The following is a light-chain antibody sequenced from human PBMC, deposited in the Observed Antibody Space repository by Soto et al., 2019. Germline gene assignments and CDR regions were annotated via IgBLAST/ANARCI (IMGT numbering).Light chain of an antibody. Sequence: LTQPRSVSVAPGKTARITCGGNNIGSKSVHWYQQKPGQAPVLVIYYDSDRPSGIPERFSGSNSGNTATLTISRVEAGDEADYYCQVWDSSSDHDVFGTGTKLTVL. CDR2: YDS. J-gene: IGLJ1*01. V-gene: IGLV3-21*04. CDR3: QVWDSSSDHDV. CDR1: NIGSKS.